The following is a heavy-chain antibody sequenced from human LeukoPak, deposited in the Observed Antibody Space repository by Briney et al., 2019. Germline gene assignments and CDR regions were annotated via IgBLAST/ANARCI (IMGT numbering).Heavy chain of an antibody. CDR1: GFTVSSNY. CDR3: ARVFAPHYGSGWSFDY. V-gene: IGHV3-53*01. Sequence: GGSLRLSCAASGFTVSSNYMSWVRQAPGKGLEWVSVIYNGGSTYYADSVKGRFTISRDNSKNTLYPQMNSLRAEDTAVYYCARVFAPHYGSGWSFDYWGQGTLVTVSS. CDR2: IYNGGST. D-gene: IGHD6-19*01. J-gene: IGHJ4*02.